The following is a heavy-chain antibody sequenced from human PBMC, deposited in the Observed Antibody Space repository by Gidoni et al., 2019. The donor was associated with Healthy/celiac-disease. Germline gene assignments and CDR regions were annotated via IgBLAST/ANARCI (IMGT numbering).Heavy chain of an antibody. V-gene: IGHV1-8*01. J-gene: IGHJ4*02. CDR2: MNPNSGNT. CDR1: GYTFTSYD. D-gene: IGHD2-21*02. CDR3: ARGLSIVVVTVLGY. Sequence: QVQLVQSGAEVKKPGASVTVSCKASGYTFTSYDIHWVRPATGQGLEWMGWMNPNSGNTGYAHKFQGRVTMTRNTSISTAYMELSSLRSEDTAVYYCARGLSIVVVTVLGYWGQGTLVTVSS.